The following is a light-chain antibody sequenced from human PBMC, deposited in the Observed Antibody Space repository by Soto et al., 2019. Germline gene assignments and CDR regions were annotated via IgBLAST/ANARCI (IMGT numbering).Light chain of an antibody. J-gene: IGLJ2*01. CDR1: SSDIGAYNY. Sequence: QSALTQPASVSGSPGQSITISCTGTSSDIGAYNYVSWYQQHPDKAPKIMIYEVTNRPSGVSNRFSGSKSGNTAYLTISGLQVEDEADYYCCSPRSGINPVALGGGTKLTVL. CDR3: CSPRSGINPVA. V-gene: IGLV2-14*01. CDR2: EVT.